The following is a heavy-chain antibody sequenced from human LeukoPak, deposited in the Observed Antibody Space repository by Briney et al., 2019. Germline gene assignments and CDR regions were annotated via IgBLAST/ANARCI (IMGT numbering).Heavy chain of an antibody. V-gene: IGHV4-30-2*01. CDR2: IYHSGST. Sequence: TLSLTCAVSGGSISSGGYSWSWIRQPPGKGLEWIGYIYHSGSTYYNPSLKSRVTISVDRSKNQFSLKLSSVTAADTAVYYCARGFGLDIPDAFDIWGQGTMVTVSS. CDR3: ARGFGLDIPDAFDI. D-gene: IGHD2-2*03. J-gene: IGHJ3*02. CDR1: GGSISSGGYS.